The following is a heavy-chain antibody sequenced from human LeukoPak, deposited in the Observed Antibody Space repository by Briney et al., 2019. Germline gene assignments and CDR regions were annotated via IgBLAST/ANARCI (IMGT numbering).Heavy chain of an antibody. D-gene: IGHD2-15*01. Sequence: GGSLRLSCAASRFSFSTYAMTWVRQAPGKGLEWVSAISGSGGSTNYADSVKGRSTISRDNSKSTLYLQMNSLRAEDTAVYYCAKDVGGSRPKYYFDYWGQGILVTVSS. CDR3: AKDVGGSRPKYYFDY. V-gene: IGHV3-23*01. CDR2: ISGSGGST. J-gene: IGHJ4*02. CDR1: RFSFSTYA.